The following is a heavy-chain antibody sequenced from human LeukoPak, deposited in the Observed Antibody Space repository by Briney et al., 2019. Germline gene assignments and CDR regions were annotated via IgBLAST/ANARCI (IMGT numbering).Heavy chain of an antibody. CDR1: GFTVSSYA. CDR3: AKGGPNGPSGY. Sequence: GGSLRLSCAASGFTVSSYAMSWVRQAPGKGLEWVSGISGSGGSTYYADSVKGRFTISRDNSKNTLYLQMNSLRADDTAVYYCAKGGPNGPSGYWGRGTLVTVSS. J-gene: IGHJ4*02. CDR2: ISGSGGST. D-gene: IGHD1-26*01. V-gene: IGHV3-23*01.